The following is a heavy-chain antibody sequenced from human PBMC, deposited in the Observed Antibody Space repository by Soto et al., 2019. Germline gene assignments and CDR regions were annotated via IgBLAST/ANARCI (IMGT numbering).Heavy chain of an antibody. V-gene: IGHV3-21*01. CDR1: GFTFSSYS. CDR2: ISSSSSYI. CDR3: ARRGSGYNNFDY. Sequence: GGSLRLSCAASGFTFSSYSMNWVRQAPGKGLEWVSSISSSSSYIYYADSVKGRFTISRDNAKNSLYLQMNSLRAEDTAVYYCARRGSGYNNFDYWGQGTLVTVSS. D-gene: IGHD6-25*01. J-gene: IGHJ4*02.